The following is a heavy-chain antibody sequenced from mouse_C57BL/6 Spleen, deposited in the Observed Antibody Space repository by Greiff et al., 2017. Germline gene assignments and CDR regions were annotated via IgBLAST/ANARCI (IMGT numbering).Heavy chain of an antibody. Sequence: VQGVESGAELARPGASVKLSCKASGYTFTSYGISWVKQRTGQGLEWIGEIYPRSGNTYYNEKFKGKATLTADKSSSTAYMELRSLTSEDSAVYFCARDAETAQATPVAYWGQGTLVTVSA. D-gene: IGHD3-2*02. CDR2: IYPRSGNT. J-gene: IGHJ3*01. V-gene: IGHV1-81*01. CDR3: ARDAETAQATPVAY. CDR1: GYTFTSYG.